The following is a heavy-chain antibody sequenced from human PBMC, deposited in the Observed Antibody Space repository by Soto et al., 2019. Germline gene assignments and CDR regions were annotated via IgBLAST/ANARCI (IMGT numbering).Heavy chain of an antibody. Sequence: QVPLVQSGAEVKKPGSSVKVSCKDSGGTFSTDSISWVRQAPGQGLEWMGGFIPMFGTANNAQKFQGRVTITADESTSTAYMELSSLRSEDTAVYFCAREIDGYYGMDVWGQGPTVTVAS. CDR3: AREIDGYYGMDV. CDR2: FIPMFGTA. CDR1: GGTFSTDS. J-gene: IGHJ6*02. V-gene: IGHV1-69*12.